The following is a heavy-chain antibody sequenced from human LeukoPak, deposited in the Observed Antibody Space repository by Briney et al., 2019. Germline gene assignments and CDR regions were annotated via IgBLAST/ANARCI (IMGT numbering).Heavy chain of an antibody. Sequence: PSETLSLTCTVSGGSISSYYWSWILHPAGKGLWWIGRIYTSGSTNYNSSLKSRVTMSVDTSKNQFSLKLSSVTAADTAVYYCARQWLALDYWGQGTLVTVSS. CDR1: GGSISSYY. V-gene: IGHV4-4*07. CDR3: ARQWLALDY. J-gene: IGHJ4*02. CDR2: IYTSGST. D-gene: IGHD6-19*01.